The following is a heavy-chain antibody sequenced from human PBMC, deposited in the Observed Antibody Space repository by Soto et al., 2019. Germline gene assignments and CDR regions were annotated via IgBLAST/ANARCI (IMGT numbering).Heavy chain of an antibody. CDR3: GGGGPATVAASD. Sequence: QVQLQETGPGLVKPSQTLSITCTASGGSITSGASYWSWIRQPPRKGLEWIGYISYTGATYYSPSLTGRVTGSVDTSDNQFSLRLRSVTAADTAVYSCGGGGPATVAASDWGQGTLVTVSS. D-gene: IGHD6-19*01. V-gene: IGHV4-30-4*01. CDR2: ISYTGAT. J-gene: IGHJ4*02. CDR1: GGSITSGASY.